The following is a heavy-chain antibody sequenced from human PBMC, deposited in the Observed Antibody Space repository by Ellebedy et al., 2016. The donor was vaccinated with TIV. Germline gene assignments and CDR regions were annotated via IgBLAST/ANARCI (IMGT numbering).Heavy chain of an antibody. Sequence: PGGSLRLSCVATGFTFSSNAMSWVRQAPGKGLEWVSSLSASGGSTYYADSVKGRFTISSDNSKNTLYLQMNRLRAEDTAVYYCERDRRDIRYFDWLSGMDVWGQGTTVTVSS. CDR2: LSASGGST. CDR3: ERDRRDIRYFDWLSGMDV. D-gene: IGHD3-9*01. V-gene: IGHV3-23*01. CDR1: GFTFSSNA. J-gene: IGHJ6*02.